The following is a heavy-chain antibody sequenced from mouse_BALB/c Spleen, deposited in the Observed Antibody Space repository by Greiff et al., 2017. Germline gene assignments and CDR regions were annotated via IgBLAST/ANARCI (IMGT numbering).Heavy chain of an antibody. D-gene: IGHD2-4*01. CDR1: GYTFTSYY. V-gene: IGHV1S56*01. Sequence: QVQLQQSGPELVKPGASVRISCKASGYTFTSYYIHWVKQRPGQGLEWIGWIYPGNVNTKYNEKFKGKATLTADKSSSTAYMQLSSLTSEDSAVYFCARREDYWFAYWGQGTLVTVSA. CDR2: IYPGNVNT. J-gene: IGHJ3*01. CDR3: ARREDYWFAY.